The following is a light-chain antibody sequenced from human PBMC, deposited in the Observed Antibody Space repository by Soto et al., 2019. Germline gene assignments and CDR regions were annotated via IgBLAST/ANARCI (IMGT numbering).Light chain of an antibody. V-gene: IGKV1-39*01. CDR3: QQSYSTPRT. CDR2: AAT. J-gene: IGKJ1*01. CDR1: QSMSSY. Sequence: DIQMTQSPSSLSASVGDRVTITCRASQSMSSYLNWYQQKPGKAPKILMYAATSLQSGVPSMYSGSGSGTDFTRTISSLQPEDFATYYCQQSYSTPRTFGQVTKVDNK.